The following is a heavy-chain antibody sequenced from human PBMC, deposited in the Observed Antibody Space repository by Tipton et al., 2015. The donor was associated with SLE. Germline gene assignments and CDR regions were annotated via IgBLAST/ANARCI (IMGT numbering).Heavy chain of an antibody. Sequence: TLSLTCTVSGGSVSSSYYYWSWVRQPPGKGLEWIGYIFYSGSTNYNPSLKSRVTISVDTSKNHFSLKLNSVTAADTAVYYCARRDGGWYLYWGQGTLVTVSS. D-gene: IGHD6-19*01. CDR2: IFYSGST. CDR1: GGSVSSSYYY. CDR3: ARRDGGWYLY. V-gene: IGHV4-61*01. J-gene: IGHJ4*02.